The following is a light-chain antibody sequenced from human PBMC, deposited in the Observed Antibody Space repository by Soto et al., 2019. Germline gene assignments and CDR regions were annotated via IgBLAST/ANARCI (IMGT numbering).Light chain of an antibody. CDR1: QSVGSTY. CDR3: QQYGTSPLT. J-gene: IGKJ3*01. V-gene: IGKV3-20*01. CDR2: GVS. Sequence: EIVLTQSPGTLYLSPGERATLSCRASQSVGSTYLAGYQQKPGQAPKLLIYGVSSRATGIPDRFSGSGSRTDFTLTISRLEPEDFAVYYCQQYGTSPLTFGPGTKVDI.